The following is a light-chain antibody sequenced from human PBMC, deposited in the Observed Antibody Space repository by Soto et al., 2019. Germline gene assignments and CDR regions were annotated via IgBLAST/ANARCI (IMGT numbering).Light chain of an antibody. J-gene: IGKJ1*01. CDR2: DAS. Sequence: EIGLTQSAATLSLSPGDRATLSCRASQSVSSYLAWYQHKPCKAPRLLIYDASTRATGIPARFSGSGSGKDFALNISSLEPEHFAVYYCQQRSNWPLTWTFGQGTKVDIK. CDR3: QQRSNWPLTWT. CDR1: QSVSSY. V-gene: IGKV3-11*01.